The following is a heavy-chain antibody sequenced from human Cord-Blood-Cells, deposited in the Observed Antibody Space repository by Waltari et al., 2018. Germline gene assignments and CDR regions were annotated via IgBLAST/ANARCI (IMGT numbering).Heavy chain of an antibody. Sequence: QVQLVQSGAEVKKPGASVKVSCKVSGYTLTELSMHWVRQVPGKGLEWMGGFDPEDGETIYAQKFQGRVTMTEDTSTDTAYMELSSLRSEDTAVYYCMASYRGPYGSGSYSDYWGQGTLVTVSS. J-gene: IGHJ4*02. CDR3: MASYRGPYGSGSYSDY. CDR1: GYTLTELS. D-gene: IGHD3-10*01. V-gene: IGHV1-24*01. CDR2: FDPEDGET.